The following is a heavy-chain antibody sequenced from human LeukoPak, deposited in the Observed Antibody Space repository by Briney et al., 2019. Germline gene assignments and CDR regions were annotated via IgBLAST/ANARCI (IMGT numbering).Heavy chain of an antibody. CDR2: ISGSGGST. CDR1: GFTFSSCA. V-gene: IGHV3-23*01. CDR3: AKAQGYCSGGSCYSGEIFDY. J-gene: IGHJ4*02. Sequence: GGSLRLSCAASGFTFSSCAMSWVRQAPGKGLEWVSAISGSGGSTYYADSVKGRFTISRDNSKNTLYLQMNSLRAEDTAVYYCAKAQGYCSGGSCYSGEIFDYWGQGTLVTVSS. D-gene: IGHD2-15*01.